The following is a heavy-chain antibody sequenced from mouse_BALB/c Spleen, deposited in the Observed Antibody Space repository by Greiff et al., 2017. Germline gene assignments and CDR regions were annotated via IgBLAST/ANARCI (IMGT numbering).Heavy chain of an antibody. CDR3: ARDNYGKRGWFAY. V-gene: IGHV2-9*02. Sequence: QVQLKESGPGLVAPSQSLSITCTVSGFSLTSYGVHWVRQPPGKGLEWLGVIWAGGSTNYNSALMSRLSISKDNSKSQVFLKMNSLQTDDTAMYYCARDNYGKRGWFAYWGQGTLVTVSA. D-gene: IGHD2-1*01. J-gene: IGHJ3*01. CDR1: GFSLTSYG. CDR2: IWAGGST.